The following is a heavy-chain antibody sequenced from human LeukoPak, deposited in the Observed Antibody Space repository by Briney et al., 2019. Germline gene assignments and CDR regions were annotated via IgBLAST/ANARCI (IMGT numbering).Heavy chain of an antibody. J-gene: IGHJ4*02. CDR1: GGTFGSYT. Sequence: GAPVKVSCKPSGGTFGSYTVNWVRQAPGQGLEWVGKIVPLLGVPKYAQKSQERVTITAEKSTSTAYMELSSLTSADTAVYYRYRGDSVLQYWAPGTLVTVSS. D-gene: IGHD1-26*01. CDR2: IVPLLGVP. V-gene: IGHV1-69*02. CDR3: YRGDSVLQY.